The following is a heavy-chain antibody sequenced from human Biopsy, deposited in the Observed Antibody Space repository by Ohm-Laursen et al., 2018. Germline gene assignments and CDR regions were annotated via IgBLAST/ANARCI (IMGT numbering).Heavy chain of an antibody. CDR3: AADINVWNVNY. V-gene: IGHV1-24*01. D-gene: IGHD1-1*01. CDR1: GYSLTELS. CDR2: FAPENGRI. J-gene: IGHJ4*02. Sequence: GASVKVSCKVSGYSLTELSMHWVRQAPGQGLEWMGGFAPENGRIVYSQKFQGRVTMTEGTSTSTAYMEVWRLRSDDTAVYYCAADINVWNVNYWGQGSLVTVSS.